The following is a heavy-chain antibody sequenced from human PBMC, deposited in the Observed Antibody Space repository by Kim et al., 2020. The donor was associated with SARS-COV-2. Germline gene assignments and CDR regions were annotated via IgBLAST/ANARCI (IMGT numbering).Heavy chain of an antibody. D-gene: IGHD2-15*01. CDR2: INAGNGNT. CDR3: AREGKNTVAAKRAIDY. J-gene: IGHJ4*02. V-gene: IGHV1-3*01. CDR1: GYTFTSYA. Sequence: ASVKVSCKASGYTFTSYAMHWVRQAPGQRLEWMGWINAGNGNTKYSQKFQGRVTITRDTSASTAYMELSSLRSEDTAVYYCAREGKNTVAAKRAIDYWGQGTLVTVSS.